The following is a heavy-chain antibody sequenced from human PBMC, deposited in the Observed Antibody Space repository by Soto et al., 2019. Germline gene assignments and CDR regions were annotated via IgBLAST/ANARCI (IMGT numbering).Heavy chain of an antibody. Sequence: PSETLSLTCTVPGGSISSYYWSWIRQPPGKGLECIGEIYPSGSTHYNPSLTTRFTLSQDTSKKQFSLTLLSVTAADTAVYYCSRGIDAYKGGRTWGQGTLVTVSS. D-gene: IGHD1-1*01. CDR3: SRGIDAYKGGRT. CDR2: IYPSGST. CDR1: GGSISSYY. J-gene: IGHJ5*02. V-gene: IGHV4-59*12.